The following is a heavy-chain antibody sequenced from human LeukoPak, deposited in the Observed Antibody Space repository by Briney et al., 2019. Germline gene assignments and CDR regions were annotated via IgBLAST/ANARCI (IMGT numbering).Heavy chain of an antibody. CDR1: GFTFSSYA. Sequence: GGSLRLSCTASGFTFSSYAMSWVRQAPGKGLEWVAAISGSGGSTYYADSVKGRFTISRDNSKNTLYLQMNSLRAEDTAVYYCAKAGGYSYGYYFDYWGQGTLVTVSS. V-gene: IGHV3-23*01. D-gene: IGHD5-18*01. J-gene: IGHJ4*02. CDR2: ISGSGGST. CDR3: AKAGGYSYGYYFDY.